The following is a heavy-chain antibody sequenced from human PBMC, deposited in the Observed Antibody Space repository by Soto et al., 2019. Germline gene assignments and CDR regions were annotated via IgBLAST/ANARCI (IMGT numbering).Heavy chain of an antibody. V-gene: IGHV3-7*01. CDR1: GFTFSGYW. CDR3: VRDRGYSTFDI. CDR2: MNQDGSEK. D-gene: IGHD1-26*01. Sequence: GESLKISCGASGFTFSGYWMSWVRQAPGKGLEWVANMNQDGSEKNYVDSVKGRFTISRGNAKNSLSLQMNSLRDEDTAVYYCVRDRGYSTFDIWGQGTMVTVSS. J-gene: IGHJ3*02.